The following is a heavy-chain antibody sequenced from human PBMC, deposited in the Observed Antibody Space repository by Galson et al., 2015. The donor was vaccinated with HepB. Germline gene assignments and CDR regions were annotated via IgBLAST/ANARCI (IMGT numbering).Heavy chain of an antibody. CDR2: INHSGGST. J-gene: IGHJ4*02. Sequence: PLKVSCKASGYTFTSYIMHWVRQAPGQGLEWLGIINHSGGSTSYAQKFQGTVTITADESTSTAYMELSSLRSEDTAVYYCARLDYGDYVSSPGLGYWGQGTLVTVSS. CDR3: ARLDYGDYVSSPGLGY. CDR1: GYTFTSYI. V-gene: IGHV1-46*01. D-gene: IGHD4-17*01.